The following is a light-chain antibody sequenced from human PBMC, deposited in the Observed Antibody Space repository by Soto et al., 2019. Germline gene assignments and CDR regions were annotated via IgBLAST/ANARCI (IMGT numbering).Light chain of an antibody. Sequence: QSVLTQPRSVSRSPGQSVTISCTGTSSDVGGYNYVSWYQQYPGKAPKLMIYDVSKRPSGVPDRFSGSKSGNTASLTISGLQAEDEADYHCCSYAGSYIYVFGTGTKVTVL. V-gene: IGLV2-11*01. J-gene: IGLJ1*01. CDR1: SSDVGGYNY. CDR2: DVS. CDR3: CSYAGSYIYV.